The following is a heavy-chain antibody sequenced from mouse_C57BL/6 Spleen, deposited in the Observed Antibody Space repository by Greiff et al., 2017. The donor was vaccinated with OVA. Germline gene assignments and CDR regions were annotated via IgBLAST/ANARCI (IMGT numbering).Heavy chain of an antibody. Sequence: EVQLQQSGAELVRPGASVKLSCTASGFNIKDYYMHWVKQRPEQGLEWIGRIDPEDGDTEYAPKFQGKATMTADTSSNTAYLQLSSLTSEDTAVYYCTFNDDGSSYLDYWGQGTTLTVSS. CDR2: IDPEDGDT. CDR3: TFNDDGSSYLDY. CDR1: GFNIKDYY. D-gene: IGHD1-1*01. V-gene: IGHV14-1*01. J-gene: IGHJ2*01.